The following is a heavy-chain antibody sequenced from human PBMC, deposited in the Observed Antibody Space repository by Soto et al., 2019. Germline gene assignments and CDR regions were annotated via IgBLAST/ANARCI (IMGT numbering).Heavy chain of an antibody. J-gene: IGHJ6*02. V-gene: IGHV3-53*01. D-gene: IGHD2-2*01. CDR2: IYSGGST. Sequence: GGSLRLSGEASGFTVSSNYMSWVRQAPGKGLEWVSVIYSGGSTYYADSVKGRFTISRDNSKNTLYLQMNSLRAEDTAVYYCARDLERVCSSTSCYYYYGMDVCSHGTTATVSS. CDR1: GFTVSSNY. CDR3: ARDLERVCSSTSCYYYYGMDV.